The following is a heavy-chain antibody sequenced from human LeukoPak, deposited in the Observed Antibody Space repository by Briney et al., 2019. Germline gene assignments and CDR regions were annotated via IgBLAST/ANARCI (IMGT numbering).Heavy chain of an antibody. J-gene: IGHJ4*02. D-gene: IGHD4/OR15-4a*01. CDR1: GGSISSSSYY. CDR2: IYYSGST. CDR3: ARVAGDYRKYYFDY. Sequence: SETLSLTCIVSGGSISSSSYYWGWIRQPPGKGLEWIGSIYYSGSTYYNPSLKSRVTISVDTSKNQFSLKLSSVTAADTAVYYCARVAGDYRKYYFDYWGQGTLVTVSS. V-gene: IGHV4-39*07.